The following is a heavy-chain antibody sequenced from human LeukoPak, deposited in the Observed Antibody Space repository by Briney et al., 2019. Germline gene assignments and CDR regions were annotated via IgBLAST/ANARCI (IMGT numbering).Heavy chain of an antibody. CDR1: GFTFISYE. CDR2: ISSSGSTI. V-gene: IGHV3-48*03. D-gene: IGHD2-15*01. J-gene: IGHJ4*02. CDR3: ARDSLYCSGGSCYSWNFDY. Sequence: GGSLRLSCAASGFTFISYEMNWVRQAPGKGLEWVSYISSSGSTIYYADSVKGRFTISRDNAKKSLYLQMNSLRAEDTAVYYCARDSLYCSGGSCYSWNFDYWGQGTLVTVSS.